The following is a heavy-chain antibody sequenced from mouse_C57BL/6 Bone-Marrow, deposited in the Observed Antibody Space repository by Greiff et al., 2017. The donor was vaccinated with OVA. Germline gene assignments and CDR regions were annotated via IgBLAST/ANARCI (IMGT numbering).Heavy chain of an antibody. CDR3: ARWITTVVATDY. V-gene: IGHV1-59*01. J-gene: IGHJ2*01. D-gene: IGHD1-1*01. CDR2: IDPSDSYT. Sequence: QVQLQQPGAELVRPGTSVKLSCKASGYTFTSYWMHWVQQRPGQGLEWIGVIDPSDSYTNYNQKFKGQATLTVDTSASTAYMQLSSLTSEDAAVYYCARWITTVVATDYWGQGTTLTVSS. CDR1: GYTFTSYW.